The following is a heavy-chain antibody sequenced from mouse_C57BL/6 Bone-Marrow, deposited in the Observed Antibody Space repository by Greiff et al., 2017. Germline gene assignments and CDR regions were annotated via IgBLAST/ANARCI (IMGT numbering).Heavy chain of an antibody. J-gene: IGHJ4*01. Sequence: EVQRVESGGGLVKPGGSLKLSCAASGFTFSSYAMSWVRQTPEKRLEWVATISDGGSYTYYPDNVKGRFTISRDNAKNNLYLQMSHLKSEDTAMYDCATMITPYYYAMDYWGQGTSVTVSS. CDR3: ATMITPYYYAMDY. V-gene: IGHV5-4*01. D-gene: IGHD2-4*01. CDR2: ISDGGSYT. CDR1: GFTFSSYA.